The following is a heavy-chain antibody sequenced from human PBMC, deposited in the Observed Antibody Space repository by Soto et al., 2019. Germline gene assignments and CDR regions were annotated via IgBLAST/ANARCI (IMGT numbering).Heavy chain of an antibody. D-gene: IGHD3-10*01. J-gene: IGHJ5*02. Sequence: ASVKVSCKASGYTFTGYYMHWVGQAPGQGLELMGWINPNSGCTNDVQKFQGCVTMTRGTSISTAYMELSRLGSDDTAVYYCARGPRFYGSVRLRDWFDPWGQGTLVTRLL. CDR2: INPNSGCT. CDR1: GYTFTGYY. CDR3: ARGPRFYGSVRLRDWFDP. V-gene: IGHV1-2*04.